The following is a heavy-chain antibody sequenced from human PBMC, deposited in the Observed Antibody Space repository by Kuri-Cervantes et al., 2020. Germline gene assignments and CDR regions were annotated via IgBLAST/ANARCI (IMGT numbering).Heavy chain of an antibody. D-gene: IGHD3-10*01. V-gene: IGHV3-30*04. CDR2: ISYDGSNQ. CDR3: ARDLYYXGSGPLGV. Sequence: GESLKIXCAASGFTFSSYAMHWVRPAPGKGLEWVAVISYDGSNQYYADSVKGRFTISRDNSXNTLYLQMTSLRAEDTAVXYCARDLYYXGSGPLGVWGKGTTVTVSS. J-gene: IGHJ6*04. CDR1: GFTFSSYA.